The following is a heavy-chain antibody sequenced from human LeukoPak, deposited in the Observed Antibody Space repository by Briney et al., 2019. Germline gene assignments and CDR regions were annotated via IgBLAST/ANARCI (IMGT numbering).Heavy chain of an antibody. V-gene: IGHV3-23*01. CDR1: GFTFSSYA. J-gene: IGHJ6*02. CDR2: ISASGGST. D-gene: IGHD3-22*01. CDR3: ARPPRSRGRPRYYYGMDV. Sequence: GGSLRLSCAASGFTFSSYAMSWVRQAPGKGLEWVSAISASGGSTYYADSVKGRFTISRDNSKNTLYLQMNGLRAEDTAVYYCARPPRSRGRPRYYYGMDVWGQGTTVTVSS.